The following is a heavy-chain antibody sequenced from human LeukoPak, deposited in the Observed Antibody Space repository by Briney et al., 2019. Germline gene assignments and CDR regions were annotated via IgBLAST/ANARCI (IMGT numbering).Heavy chain of an antibody. CDR2: IIGGAGGT. CDR3: AKDGARWGRGYSFNY. CDR1: GFSFSSHG. J-gene: IGHJ4*02. Sequence: PGGSLRLSCAASGFSFSSHGMSWVRQAPGKGLEWVSGIIGGAGGTYYADSVKGRFTISRDNAKNTLYLQMNSLRAEDTAVYYCAKDGARWGRGYSFNYWGQGTLVTVSS. V-gene: IGHV3-23*01. D-gene: IGHD5-18*01.